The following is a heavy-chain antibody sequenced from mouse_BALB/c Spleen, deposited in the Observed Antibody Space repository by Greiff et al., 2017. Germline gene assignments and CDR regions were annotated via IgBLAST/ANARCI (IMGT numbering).Heavy chain of an antibody. CDR2: ISSGGSYT. CDR1: GFTFSSYA. Sequence: EVQRVESGGGLVKPGGSLKLSCAASGFTFSSYAMSWVRQSPEKRLEWVAEISSGGSYTYYPDTVTGRFTISRDNAKNTLYLEMSSLRSEDTAMYYCARDGSTTVVDPFYAMDYWGQGTSVTVSS. J-gene: IGHJ4*01. V-gene: IGHV5-9-4*01. D-gene: IGHD1-1*01. CDR3: ARDGSTTVVDPFYAMDY.